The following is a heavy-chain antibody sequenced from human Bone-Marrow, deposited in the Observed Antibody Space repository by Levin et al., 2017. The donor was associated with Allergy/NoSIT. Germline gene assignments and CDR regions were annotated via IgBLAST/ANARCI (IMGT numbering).Heavy chain of an antibody. CDR2: IKSKIEGTT. CDR1: GFYFNDAW. J-gene: IGHJ4*02. Sequence: PGGSLRLSCATSGFYFNDAWMSWVRQAPGKGLEWVALIKSKIEGTTHYAAPVQGRFTISRDDSTGTIYLQMNNLKTDDTALYYCSWAGRTFLAFWGQGALVTVSS. CDR3: SWAGRTFLAF. D-gene: IGHD1/OR15-1a*01. V-gene: IGHV3-15*01.